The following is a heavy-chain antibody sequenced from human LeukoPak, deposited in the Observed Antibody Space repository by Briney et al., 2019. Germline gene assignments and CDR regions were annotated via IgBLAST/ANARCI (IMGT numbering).Heavy chain of an antibody. Sequence: GGSVRLSCAASGFTFSDYYMSWIRQAPGKGLEWISYICDSGRTIYYADSVKGRFTISRDNAKNSVYLQMNNLGAEDTAVYYCARDRLGDYDHSGYYDKWGQGTLVTVSS. D-gene: IGHD3-22*01. CDR3: ARDRLGDYDHSGYYDK. J-gene: IGHJ4*02. CDR1: GFTFSDYY. V-gene: IGHV3-11*01. CDR2: ICDSGRTI.